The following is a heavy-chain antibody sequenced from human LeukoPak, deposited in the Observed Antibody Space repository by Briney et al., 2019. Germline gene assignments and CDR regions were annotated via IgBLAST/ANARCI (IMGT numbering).Heavy chain of an antibody. V-gene: IGHV4-59*01. CDR2: IYYSGST. J-gene: IGHJ4*02. CDR1: GGSISSYY. D-gene: IGHD3-10*01. CDR3: ARAGYYGSGSYYKMPLGY. Sequence: SETLSLTCTVSGGSISSYYWSWIRQPPGKGLEWIGDIYYSGSTNYNPSLKSRVTISVDTSKNQFSLKLSSVTAADTAVYYCARAGYYGSGSYYKMPLGYWGQGTLVTVSS.